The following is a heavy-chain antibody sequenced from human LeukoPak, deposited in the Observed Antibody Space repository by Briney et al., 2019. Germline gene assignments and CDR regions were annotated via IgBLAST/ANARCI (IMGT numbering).Heavy chain of an antibody. CDR3: ARGRYRYFDY. CDR1: GFTFSSYG. V-gene: IGHV3-23*01. CDR2: ISGSGGST. J-gene: IGHJ4*02. D-gene: IGHD1-14*01. Sequence: GGSLRLSCAASGFTFSSYGMSWVRQAPGKGLEWVSAISGSGGSTYYADSVKGRFTISRDNSKNTLYLQMNSLRAEDTAVYHCARGRYRYFDYWGQGTLVTVSS.